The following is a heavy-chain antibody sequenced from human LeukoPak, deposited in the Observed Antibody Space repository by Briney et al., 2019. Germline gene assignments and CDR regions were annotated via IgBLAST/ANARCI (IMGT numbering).Heavy chain of an antibody. CDR2: INHSGST. CDR1: GGSFSGSY. J-gene: IGHJ4*02. D-gene: IGHD5-18*01. CDR3: ASSGYSYGVYYFDY. V-gene: IGHV4-34*01. Sequence: PSETLSLTCAVDGGSFSGSYWSWIRQPPGKGLEWIGEINHSGSTNYNPSLKSRVTISVDTSKNQFSLKLSSVTAADTAVYYCASSGYSYGVYYFDYWGQGTLVTVSS.